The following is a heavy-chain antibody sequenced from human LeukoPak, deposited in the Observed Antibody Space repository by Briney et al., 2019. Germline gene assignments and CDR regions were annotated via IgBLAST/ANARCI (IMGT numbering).Heavy chain of an antibody. CDR2: ISGSGGST. J-gene: IGHJ4*02. CDR3: AKDGDGVLSGYSSGWDYYFDY. V-gene: IGHV3-23*01. D-gene: IGHD6-19*01. CDR1: GFTFSSYA. Sequence: PGGSLRLSCAASGFTFSSYAMSWVRQAPGKGLEWVSAISGSGGSTYYADSVKGRFTISRDNSKNTLYLQMNSLRAEDTAVYYCAKDGDGVLSGYSSGWDYYFDYWDQGTLVTVSS.